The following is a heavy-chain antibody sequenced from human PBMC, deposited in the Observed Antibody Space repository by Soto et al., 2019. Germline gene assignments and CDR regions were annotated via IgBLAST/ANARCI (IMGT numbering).Heavy chain of an antibody. CDR3: TRDGRYSGYPPPAF. CDR2: IRNKAYGGTT. V-gene: IGHV3-49*03. J-gene: IGHJ4*02. D-gene: IGHD5-12*01. CDR1: GFTFAEYT. Sequence: EVQLVESGGGLVQPGRSLRLSCTTSGFTFAEYTLSWFRQAPGKGLEWLGFIRNKAYGGTTEYAASVKGRFSISRDDSKSTAYLQMNSLKTEDTAVHYCTRDGRYSGYPPPAFWGLGTLVIVSS.